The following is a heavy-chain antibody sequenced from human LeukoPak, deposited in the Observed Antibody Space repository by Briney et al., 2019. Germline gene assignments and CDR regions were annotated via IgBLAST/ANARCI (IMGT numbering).Heavy chain of an antibody. D-gene: IGHD4-17*01. CDR3: ARRDGDFDY. Sequence: SETLSLTCTVSGGSVSSGTYYWGWIRQPPGKGLEWIGSIYYSGSTYYNPSLKSRVTISVDTSKNQFSLKLSSVTAADTAVYYCARRDGDFDYWGQGTLVTVSS. V-gene: IGHV4-39*01. CDR2: IYYSGST. J-gene: IGHJ4*02. CDR1: GGSVSSGTYY.